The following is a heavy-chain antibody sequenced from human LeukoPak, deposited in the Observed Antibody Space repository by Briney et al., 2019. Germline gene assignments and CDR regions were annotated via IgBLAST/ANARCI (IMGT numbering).Heavy chain of an antibody. V-gene: IGHV3-33*06. D-gene: IGHD1-26*01. CDR2: IWYDGSSK. J-gene: IGHJ4*02. CDR1: GFTFSSYG. CDR3: AKPTEGSGSFLINY. Sequence: PGRSLRLSCAASGFTFSSYGMHWVRQAPGEGLEWVAVIWYDGSSKYYTDSVKGRFTISRDNSKNTLYLQMNSLRAEDTAVYYCAKPTEGSGSFLINYWGQGTLVTVSS.